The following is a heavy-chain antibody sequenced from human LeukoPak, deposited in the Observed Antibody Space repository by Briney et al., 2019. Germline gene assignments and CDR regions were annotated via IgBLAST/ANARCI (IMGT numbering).Heavy chain of an antibody. J-gene: IGHJ3*02. CDR2: IYYRGST. CDR1: GGSISSSSYY. CDR3: ARGGDGYNYDAFDI. D-gene: IGHD5-24*01. V-gene: IGHV4-39*07. Sequence: SETLSLTCTVSGGSISSSSYYWGWIRQPPGKGLEWIGNIYYRGSTYYNPSLKSRVTISVDTSKNQFSLKLRSVTAADTAVYYCARGGDGYNYDAFDIWGQGTMVTVSS.